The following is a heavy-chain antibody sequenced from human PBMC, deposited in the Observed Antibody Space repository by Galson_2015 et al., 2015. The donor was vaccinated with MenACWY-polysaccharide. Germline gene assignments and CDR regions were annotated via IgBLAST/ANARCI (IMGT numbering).Heavy chain of an antibody. J-gene: IGHJ4*02. CDR3: ARGLEYSFES. CDR1: GFTFRSHS. D-gene: IGHD3-16*01. Sequence: SLRLSCAASGFTFRSHSMNWVRQTPGKGPEWVSYIRSGGNTIYYADSVKGRFTISRDDAKNALYLQMNSLRDEDTAVYYCARGLEYSFESWGQGTLVTVSS. V-gene: IGHV3-48*02. CDR2: IRSGGNTI.